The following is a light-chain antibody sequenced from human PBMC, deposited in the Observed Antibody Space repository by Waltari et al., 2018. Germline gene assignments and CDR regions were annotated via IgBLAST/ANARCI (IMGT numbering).Light chain of an antibody. Sequence: AIQMTKSPSSLSASVGDRVTITCRGHAGIRNELGWYQQKPGKAPKPLIYAASSLESVVPSRFSGSGSCTDFTLTISSLQPEDFATYYCLQEHIFPWTFGQGTKVEI. V-gene: IGKV1-6*01. CDR2: AAS. CDR1: AGIRNE. J-gene: IGKJ1*01. CDR3: LQEHIFPWT.